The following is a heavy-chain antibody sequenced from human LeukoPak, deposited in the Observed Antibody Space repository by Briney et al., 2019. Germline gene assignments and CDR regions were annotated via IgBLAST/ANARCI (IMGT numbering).Heavy chain of an antibody. D-gene: IGHD3-10*02. J-gene: IGHJ4*02. CDR3: ARVEMWVLRGSDH. CDR1: GFTFSSYS. Sequence: PGGSLRLSCAASGFTFSSYSMNWVRQAPGKGLEWVSSISSSSSSYIYYADSVKGRFTVSRDNAKNSLFLQLNSLRAEDTAVYYCARVEMWVLRGSDHWGQGVPVTVSS. CDR2: ISSSSSSYI. V-gene: IGHV3-21*01.